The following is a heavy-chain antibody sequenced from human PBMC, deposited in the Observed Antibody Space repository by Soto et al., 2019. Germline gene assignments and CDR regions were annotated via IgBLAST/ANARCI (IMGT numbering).Heavy chain of an antibody. V-gene: IGHV1-3*05. D-gene: IGHD2-21*02. CDR1: GYTFTSYA. Sequence: QVQLVQSGAEEKKPGASVKVSCKASGYTFTSYAMHWVRQAPGQRLEWMGWINAGNGNTKYSQKFQGRVTITRDPSASTAYMGLSSLRSEDTAVYYCARSIVVVPALDYWGQGTLVTVSS. CDR2: INAGNGNT. J-gene: IGHJ4*02. CDR3: ARSIVVVPALDY.